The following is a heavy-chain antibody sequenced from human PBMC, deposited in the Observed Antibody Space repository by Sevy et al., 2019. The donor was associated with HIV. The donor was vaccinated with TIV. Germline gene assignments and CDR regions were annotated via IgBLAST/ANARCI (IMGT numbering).Heavy chain of an antibody. CDR2: IYSGGAT. J-gene: IGHJ6*02. V-gene: IGHV3-53*01. CDR3: ARVGYCRGGTCFSGFYYAMDV. D-gene: IGHD2-15*01. CDR1: EFSVTDNY. Sequence: GGSLRLSCAASEFSVTDNYMSWVRQAPGKGLEWVSTIYSGGATYYADSVKGRFTISRDKSKSTLYLQMKSLRAEDTAVYYCARVGYCRGGTCFSGFYYAMDVWGQGTTVTVSS.